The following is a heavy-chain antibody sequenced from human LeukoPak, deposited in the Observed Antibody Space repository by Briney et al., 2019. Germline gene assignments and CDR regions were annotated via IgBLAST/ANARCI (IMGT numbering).Heavy chain of an antibody. V-gene: IGHV5-51*01. Sequence: GESLKISCKGSGYSFTNYWIAWVRQMPGKGLEWMGTIYPGDSDTRYSPSFQGQVTISADKSNSTAYLQWKSLKASDTAVYYCARRGSVREFDYWGQGTLDTVSS. CDR1: GYSFTNYW. CDR3: ARRGSVREFDY. J-gene: IGHJ4*02. D-gene: IGHD2-8*01. CDR2: IYPGDSDT.